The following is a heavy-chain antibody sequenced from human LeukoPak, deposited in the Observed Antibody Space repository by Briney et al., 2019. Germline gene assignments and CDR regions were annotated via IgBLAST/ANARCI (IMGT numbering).Heavy chain of an antibody. CDR1: GFTFSTYW. Sequence: GGSLRLSCAASGFTFSTYWMHWVRQAPGKGLVWVSRISSDGSRTSYADSVKGRFTISRDNAKNTLYLQMNSLRAEDTAVYYCASGEVWELSAFDIWGQGTMVTVSS. V-gene: IGHV3-74*01. CDR2: ISSDGSRT. CDR3: ASGEVWELSAFDI. D-gene: IGHD1-26*01. J-gene: IGHJ3*02.